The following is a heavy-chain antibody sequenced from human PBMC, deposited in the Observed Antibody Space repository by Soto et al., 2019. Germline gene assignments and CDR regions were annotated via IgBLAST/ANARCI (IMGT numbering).Heavy chain of an antibody. J-gene: IGHJ4*02. CDR1: GSRFSKYV. CDR3: ARVGRGKKAGYNGLVSLGY. D-gene: IGHD2-2*02. CDR2: IIPIFNST. Sequence: QVQLVQSGAEVKTPGSSLKVSCKVSGSRFSKYVISWVRQAPGHGLEWLVRIIPIFNSTKYAQNFQGRVTITADKSTSTASLELSSLRSDDTAVYYCARVGRGKKAGYNGLVSLGYWGQGTLVTVSS. V-gene: IGHV1-69*06.